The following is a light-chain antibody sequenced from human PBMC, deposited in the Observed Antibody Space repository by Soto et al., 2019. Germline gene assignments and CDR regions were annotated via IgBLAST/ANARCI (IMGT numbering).Light chain of an antibody. J-gene: IGKJ5*01. CDR3: QKYNSAPPT. CDR2: AAS. V-gene: IGKV1-27*01. Sequence: DIHMTQSPSSLSASVGDRVTITCLASQGISNYLAWYQQKPGKVPKLLIYAASTLQSGVPSRFSGSGSGTDFTLTISSLQPEDVATYYCQKYNSAPPTFGQGTRLEI. CDR1: QGISNY.